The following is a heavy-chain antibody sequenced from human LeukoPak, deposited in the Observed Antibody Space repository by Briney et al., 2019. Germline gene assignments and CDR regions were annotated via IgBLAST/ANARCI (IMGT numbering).Heavy chain of an antibody. J-gene: IGHJ4*02. D-gene: IGHD6-19*01. V-gene: IGHV4-59*01. Sequence: PSETLSLTCAVYGGSFSGYYWSWIRQPPGKGLAWIGYIYYSGSTNYNPSLKSRVTISVDTSKNQFSLKLSSVTAADTAVYYCARADSSGFHPYDYWGQGTLVTVSS. CDR3: ARADSSGFHPYDY. CDR1: GGSFSGYY. CDR2: IYYSGST.